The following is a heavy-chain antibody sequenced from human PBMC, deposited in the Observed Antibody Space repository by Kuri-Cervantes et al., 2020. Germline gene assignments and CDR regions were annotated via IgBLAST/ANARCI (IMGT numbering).Heavy chain of an antibody. CDR3: ARGQANVYDSSGYYYGHAFNI. CDR2: IYHSGST. J-gene: IGHJ3*02. D-gene: IGHD3-22*01. Sequence: SETLSLTCAVSGGSITRGGYSWSWTRQPPGKGLEGIGYIYHSGSTYYNPSLKSRVTISVDRSKTQFSLKLSSVTAADTAVYYCARGQANVYDSSGYYYGHAFNIWGQGTMVTVSS. CDR1: GGSITRGGYS. V-gene: IGHV4-30-2*01.